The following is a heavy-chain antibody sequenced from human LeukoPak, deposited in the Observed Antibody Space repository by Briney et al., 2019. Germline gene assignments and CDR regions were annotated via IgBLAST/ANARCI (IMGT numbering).Heavy chain of an antibody. D-gene: IGHD3-3*01. Sequence: GGSLRLSCAASGFTFSSYAMSWVRQAPGKGLEWVSAISGSGGSTYYADSVKGRFTISRDNSKNTLYLQMNSLRAEDTAVYYCAKDFTGYYDFWSGYYIQHWGQGTLVTVSS. J-gene: IGHJ1*01. CDR1: GFTFSSYA. CDR2: ISGSGGST. CDR3: AKDFTGYYDFWSGYYIQH. V-gene: IGHV3-23*01.